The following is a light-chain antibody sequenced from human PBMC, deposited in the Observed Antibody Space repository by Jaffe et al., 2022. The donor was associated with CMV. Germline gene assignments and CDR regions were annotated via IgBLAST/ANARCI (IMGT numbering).Light chain of an antibody. CDR1: QTINSIY. CDR2: GAS. J-gene: IGKJ5*01. CDR3: QQYGSSLIT. V-gene: IGKV3-20*01. Sequence: EIVLTQSPGTLSLSPGERATLSCRASQTINSIYLAWYQQKPGQAPRLLIYGASSRATGIPDRFSGSGSGTDFTLTISRLEPEDFAVYYCQQYGSSLITFGQGTRLEIK.